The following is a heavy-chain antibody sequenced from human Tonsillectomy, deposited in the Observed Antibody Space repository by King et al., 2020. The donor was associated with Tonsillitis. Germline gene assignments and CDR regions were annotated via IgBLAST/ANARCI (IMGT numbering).Heavy chain of an antibody. CDR3: AKAPPSNSLYYGMDV. CDR1: GFTFTGYA. CDR2: ISGSGGST. J-gene: IGHJ6*02. Sequence: VQLVESGGGLVQPGGSLRLSCAASGFTFTGYAMSWVRQAPGKGLEWVSTISGSGGSTYYADSVKGRFTISRDNSKNTLYLQMNSLRAEDTAIYYCAKAPPSNSLYYGMDVWGQGTTVTVSS. V-gene: IGHV3-23*04. D-gene: IGHD4-11*01.